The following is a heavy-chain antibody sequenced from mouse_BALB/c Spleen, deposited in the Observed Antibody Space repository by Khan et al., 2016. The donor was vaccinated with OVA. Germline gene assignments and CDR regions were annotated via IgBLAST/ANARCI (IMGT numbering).Heavy chain of an antibody. J-gene: IGHJ4*01. CDR2: IRSKTNNYAT. V-gene: IGHV10-1*02. Sequence: EVQLVESGGGLVQPKGSLKLSCAASGFTFNTYAMNWVRQAPGKGLEWVARIRSKTNNYATYYADSVKDRFTISRDGSQSMLYLQMNNLKTEDTAMYYCVRHKNYYGEDAMDYWGQGTSVTVSS. CDR3: VRHKNYYGEDAMDY. CDR1: GFTFNTYA. D-gene: IGHD1-1*01.